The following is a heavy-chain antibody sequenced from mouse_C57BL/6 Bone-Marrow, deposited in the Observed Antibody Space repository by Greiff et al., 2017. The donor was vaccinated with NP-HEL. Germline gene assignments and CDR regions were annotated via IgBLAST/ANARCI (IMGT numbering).Heavy chain of an antibody. V-gene: IGHV1-18*01. Sequence: VQLQQSGPELVKPGASVKIPCKASGYTFTDYNMDWVKQSHGKSLEWIGDINPNNGGTIYNQKFKGKATLTVDKSSSTAYMELRSLTSEDTAVYYCARGYGKTWFAYWGQGTLVTVSA. CDR3: ARGYGKTWFAY. CDR2: INPNNGGT. D-gene: IGHD1-1*02. CDR1: GYTFTDYN. J-gene: IGHJ3*01.